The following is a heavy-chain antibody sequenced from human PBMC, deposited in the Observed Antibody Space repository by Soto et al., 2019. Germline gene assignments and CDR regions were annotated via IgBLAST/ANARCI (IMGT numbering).Heavy chain of an antibody. J-gene: IGHJ3*02. CDR1: GVTVTSNY. V-gene: IGHV3-53*01. CDR2: IYSGENA. CDR3: ARDLDAFDT. Sequence: EVQLVQSGGGLVQPGGSLRLSCAGYGVTVTSNYMNWVRQAPGKGLEWVSVIYSGENAYYADSVAGRFTLSRDNSKNTLYLQMNSIRVEDTAVYYCARDLDAFDTWGQGTTVIVSS.